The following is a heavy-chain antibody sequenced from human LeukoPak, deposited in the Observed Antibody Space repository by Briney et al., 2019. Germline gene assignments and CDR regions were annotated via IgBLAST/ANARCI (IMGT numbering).Heavy chain of an antibody. V-gene: IGHV4-34*01. CDR1: GGSFSGYY. CDR2: INHSGST. Sequence: SETLSLTCAVYGGSFSGYYWSWIRQPPGKGLEWIGEINHSGSTNYNPSLKSRVTISVDTSKNQFSLKLSSVTAADTAVYYCARIRYYYDSSGYPDYWGQGTLVTVSS. D-gene: IGHD3-22*01. J-gene: IGHJ4*02. CDR3: ARIRYYYDSSGYPDY.